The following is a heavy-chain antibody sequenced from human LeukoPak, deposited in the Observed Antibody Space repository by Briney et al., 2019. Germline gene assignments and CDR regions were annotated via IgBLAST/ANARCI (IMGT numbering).Heavy chain of an antibody. D-gene: IGHD1-14*01. CDR1: GLTFTSYW. CDR2: IKENGNEQ. Sequence: GGSLRLSCEAPGLTFTSYWMSWVRQAPGKGPEWVAHIKENGNEQYYADSVKGRFTISRDNVKQSLGLQMNSLRVEDTAVYYCARGPGDFDASDIWGQGTMVTVSS. J-gene: IGHJ3*02. V-gene: IGHV3-7*01. CDR3: ARGPGDFDASDI.